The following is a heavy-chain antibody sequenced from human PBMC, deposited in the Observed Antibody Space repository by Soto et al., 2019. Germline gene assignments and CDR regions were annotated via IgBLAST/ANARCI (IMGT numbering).Heavy chain of an antibody. D-gene: IGHD6-13*01. Sequence: QITLKESGPTLVKPTQTLTLTCTFSGFSLSTSGVGVGWIRQPPGKALEWLALIYWDGDKRYTPSLKSRLTITKDTSKSQVVLTMTHKDPVDTATYYCTHRRDSSWYFDYWGQGTLVTVSS. V-gene: IGHV2-5*02. CDR1: GFSLSTSGVG. CDR3: THRRDSSWYFDY. J-gene: IGHJ4*02. CDR2: IYWDGDK.